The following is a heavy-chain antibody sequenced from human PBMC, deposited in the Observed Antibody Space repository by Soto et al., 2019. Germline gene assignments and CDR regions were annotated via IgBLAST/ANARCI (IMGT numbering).Heavy chain of an antibody. Sequence: SETLSLTCSVSGDSITSSDYFWGWIRQPPGKGLEWIGSISYSGSASHNPSLKSRVTISVDTSKNQFSLKLTSVTAADTAVYYCARDPAPWGQGTLVTVSS. J-gene: IGHJ5*02. CDR1: GDSITSSDYF. V-gene: IGHV4-39*07. CDR3: ARDPAP. CDR2: ISYSGSA.